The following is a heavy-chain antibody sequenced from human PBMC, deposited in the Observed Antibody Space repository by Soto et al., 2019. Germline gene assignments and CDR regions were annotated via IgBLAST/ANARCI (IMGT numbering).Heavy chain of an antibody. CDR3: ARLHCNSPNCVPLDP. V-gene: IGHV4-39*01. CDR2: IYYSGSA. J-gene: IGHJ5*02. Sequence: QLQLQESGPGLVKPSETLSLTCSVSGGSISSVSYYWGWIRQPPGKGLEWIGSIYYSGSAYYSPSLKRRVTMSVDTCKNQLSLALRSVTAADTAVYYCARLHCNSPNCVPLDPWGQGTLVTVSS. CDR1: GGSISSVSYY. D-gene: IGHD2-2*01.